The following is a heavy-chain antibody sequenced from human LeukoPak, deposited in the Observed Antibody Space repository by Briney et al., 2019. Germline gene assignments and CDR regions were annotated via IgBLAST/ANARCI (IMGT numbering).Heavy chain of an antibody. D-gene: IGHD3-10*01. V-gene: IGHV3-48*03. Sequence: GGSLRLSCAASGFIFSSYEMNWVRQAPGKGLEWISYISSSGRTKYSADSVQGRFTISRDNAKNSLYLQMNSLRAEDTAVYYCARIRGGLPDYWGQGTLVTVSS. CDR1: GFIFSSYE. J-gene: IGHJ4*02. CDR2: ISSSGRTK. CDR3: ARIRGGLPDY.